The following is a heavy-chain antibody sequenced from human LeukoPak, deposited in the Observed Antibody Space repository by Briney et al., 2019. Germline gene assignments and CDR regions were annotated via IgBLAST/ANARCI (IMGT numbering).Heavy chain of an antibody. CDR2: INRNGSA. J-gene: IGHJ6*01. CDR1: GGSFSGYY. Sequence: SETLSLTCAVYGGSFSGYYLSWIRQSPGKGLERIGEINRNGSANYNPSLKSRVIVSVDTSKNQFSLKVRSVTAADTALYYCARKLAPYYYGMHVWGQGTTVIVSS. D-gene: IGHD6-13*01. CDR3: ARKLAPYYYGMHV. V-gene: IGHV4-34*01.